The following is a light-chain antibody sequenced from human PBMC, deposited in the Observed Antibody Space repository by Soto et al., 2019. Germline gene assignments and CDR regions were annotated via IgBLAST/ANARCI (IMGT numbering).Light chain of an antibody. CDR2: AAS. CDR1: QSVSSNY. CDR3: QQCGSSPWT. J-gene: IGKJ1*01. Sequence: EIWLTQSPGTLSLSPGERATLSCGASQSVSSNYLAWYQQKPGQAPRLLIYAASSRATGIPDRFSGGGSGTDFTLTISRLEPEDFAVYYCQQCGSSPWTFGQGTKV. V-gene: IGKV3-20*01.